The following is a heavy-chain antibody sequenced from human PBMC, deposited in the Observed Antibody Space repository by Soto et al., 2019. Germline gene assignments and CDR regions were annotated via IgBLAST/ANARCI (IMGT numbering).Heavy chain of an antibody. Sequence: QVQLVESGGGVVQPGRSLRLSCAASGFTFSSYGMHWVRQAPGKGLEWVAVISYDGSNKYYADSVKGRFTISRDNSKNTLYLQMNSLRAEDMAVYYCAKDLYYYDSSGYYSGYYYYGMDVWGQGTTVTVSA. V-gene: IGHV3-30*18. CDR3: AKDLYYYDSSGYYSGYYYYGMDV. D-gene: IGHD3-22*01. CDR1: GFTFSSYG. CDR2: ISYDGSNK. J-gene: IGHJ6*01.